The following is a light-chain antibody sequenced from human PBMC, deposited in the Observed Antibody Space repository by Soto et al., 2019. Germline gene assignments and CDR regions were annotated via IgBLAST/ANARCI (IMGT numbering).Light chain of an antibody. V-gene: IGKV3D-20*02. CDR1: QSVSNNY. CDR3: QQRSDWIT. CDR2: GAS. Sequence: EIVLTPSPGTLSLSPGERATLSCRASQSVSNNYLAWYQQKPGQAPRLLIYGASNRATGIPDRFSGSGSGTDFTLTISSLEPEDFAVYYCQQRSDWITFGQGTRLEIK. J-gene: IGKJ5*01.